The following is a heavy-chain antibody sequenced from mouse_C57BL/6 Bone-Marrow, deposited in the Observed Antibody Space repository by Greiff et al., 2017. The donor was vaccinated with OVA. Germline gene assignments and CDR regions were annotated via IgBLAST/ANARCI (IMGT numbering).Heavy chain of an antibody. Sequence: EVQGVEPGGGLVKPGGSLKLSCAASGFTFSSYAMSWVRQTPEKRLEWVATISDGGSYTYYPDNVKGRFTISRDNAKNTLYLQMSNLKSEDTAMYYGARGGWDVYFDDWGTGTTVTVSS. CDR2: ISDGGSYT. D-gene: IGHD4-1*01. J-gene: IGHJ1*03. CDR3: ARGGWDVYFDD. V-gene: IGHV5-4*01. CDR1: GFTFSSYA.